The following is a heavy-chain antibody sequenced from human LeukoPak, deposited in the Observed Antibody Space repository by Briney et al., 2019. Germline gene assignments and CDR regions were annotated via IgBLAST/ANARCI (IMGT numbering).Heavy chain of an antibody. Sequence: GGSLRLSCAASGFTFSSYWMSWGRQAPGKGLEWVANIKQDGSEKYYVDSVKGRFTISRDNAKNSLYLQMNSLRAEDTAVYYCARDNLAGRGYYYGMDVWGQGTTVTVSS. CDR1: GFTFSSYW. V-gene: IGHV3-7*01. CDR2: IKQDGSEK. J-gene: IGHJ6*02. CDR3: ARDNLAGRGYYYGMDV.